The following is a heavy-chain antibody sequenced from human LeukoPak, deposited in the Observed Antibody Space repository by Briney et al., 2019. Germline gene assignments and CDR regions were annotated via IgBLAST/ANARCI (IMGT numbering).Heavy chain of an antibody. J-gene: IGHJ4*02. CDR1: GGSISSYY. V-gene: IGHV4-59*01. Sequence: SETLSLTCTVSGGSISSYYWSWIRQPPGKGLEWIGHISYSGSINYNPSLKSRVTISLDTSKNQFSLRLSSVTAADTAVYYCARDSSWDTGGYYDYWGQGTLVTVSS. D-gene: IGHD3-22*01. CDR3: ARDSSWDTGGYYDY. CDR2: ISYSGSI.